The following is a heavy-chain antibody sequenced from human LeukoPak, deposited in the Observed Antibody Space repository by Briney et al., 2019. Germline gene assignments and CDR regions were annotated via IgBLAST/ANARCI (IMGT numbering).Heavy chain of an antibody. V-gene: IGHV4-59*12. Sequence: SETLSLTCTVSGGSISGYYWSWIRQPPGKGLVWIGYIYYSGITNYNPSLKSRVTISVDTSKKQFSLRLSSVTAADTAVYYCAREGVVVPDYWGQGMLVTVSS. CDR3: AREGVVVPDY. CDR2: IYYSGIT. CDR1: GGSISGYY. J-gene: IGHJ4*02. D-gene: IGHD2-2*01.